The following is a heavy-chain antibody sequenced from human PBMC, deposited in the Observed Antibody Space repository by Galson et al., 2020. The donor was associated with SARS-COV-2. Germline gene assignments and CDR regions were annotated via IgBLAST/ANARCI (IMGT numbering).Heavy chain of an antibody. CDR1: GFTFGDYA. CDR3: TRSDFWSGYYADY. Sequence: GGSLRLSCTASGFTFGDYAMSWFRQAPGKGLEWVGFIRSKAYGGTTEYAASVKGRFTISRDDSKSIAYLQMNSLKTEDTAVYYCTRSDFWSGYYADYWGHGTLVTVSS. J-gene: IGHJ4*01. D-gene: IGHD3-3*01. V-gene: IGHV3-49*03. CDR2: IRSKAYGGTT.